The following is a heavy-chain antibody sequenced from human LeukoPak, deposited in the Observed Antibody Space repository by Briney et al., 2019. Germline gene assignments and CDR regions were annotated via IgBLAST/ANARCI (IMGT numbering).Heavy chain of an antibody. CDR2: IYYSGST. J-gene: IGHJ4*02. D-gene: IGHD2-2*01. Sequence: SETLSLTCTVSGGSISSHYWSWIRQPPGKGLEWIGHIYYSGSTNYNPSLKSRVTISVDTSKNQFSLKLSSVTAADTAVYYCARVLREVDVVVPAAIDYWGQGTLVTVSS. V-gene: IGHV4-59*11. CDR3: ARVLREVDVVVPAAIDY. CDR1: GGSISSHY.